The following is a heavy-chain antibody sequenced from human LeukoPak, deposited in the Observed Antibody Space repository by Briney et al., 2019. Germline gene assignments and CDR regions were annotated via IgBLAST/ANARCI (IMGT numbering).Heavy chain of an antibody. CDR2: IWYDGSNK. V-gene: IGHV3-33*01. CDR1: GFTFSSYG. CDR3: ARDTYCGGDCCPFNYYMDV. D-gene: IGHD2-21*01. Sequence: PGRSLRLSCAASGFTFSSYGMHWVRQAPGKGLEWVAVIWYDGSNKYYADSVKGRFTISRDNSKNTLYLQMNSLRAEDTAVYYCARDTYCGGDCCPFNYYMDVWGKGTTVTVSS. J-gene: IGHJ6*03.